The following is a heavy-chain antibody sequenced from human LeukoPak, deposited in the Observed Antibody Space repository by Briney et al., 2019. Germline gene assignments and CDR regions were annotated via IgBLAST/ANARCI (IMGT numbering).Heavy chain of an antibody. J-gene: IGHJ4*02. CDR2: FSYSGST. CDR3: ANTKGDCSGGSCYSGIFDY. CDR1: GGSFSNYY. V-gene: IGHV4-59*01. D-gene: IGHD2-15*01. Sequence: SETLSLTCTVSGGSFSNYYWSWIRQPSGKGLEWIAYFSYSGSTKYSPSLKSRVTISGDTSKNQFSLQLSSVTAADTAVYYCANTKGDCSGGSCYSGIFDYWGQGILDTVSS.